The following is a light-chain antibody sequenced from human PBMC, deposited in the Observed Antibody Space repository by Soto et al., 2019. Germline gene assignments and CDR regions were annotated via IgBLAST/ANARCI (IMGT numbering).Light chain of an antibody. Sequence: DIQMTQSPSSLSASVGDRVTITCRASQGIDNYLAWFHQRPGKVPKRLIYGASTLESGVPSRFSGSGSGTEFTLTISSLQPEDFGTYYCLQHNTYPLSFGGGTKVDIK. CDR3: LQHNTYPLS. V-gene: IGKV1-17*03. CDR1: QGIDNY. J-gene: IGKJ4*01. CDR2: GAS.